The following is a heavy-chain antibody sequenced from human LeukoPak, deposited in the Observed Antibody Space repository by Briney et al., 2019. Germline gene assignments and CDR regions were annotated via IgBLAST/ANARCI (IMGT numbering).Heavy chain of an antibody. CDR2: INTDGSST. V-gene: IGHV3-74*01. CDR1: GFTFSSYW. Sequence: GGSLRLSCAASGFTFSSYWMHWVRQAPGKGLVWVSHINTDGSSTTYADSVKGRFTISRDNAKNTLYLQMNSLRAEDTAVYYCARGGSGSYYDYFDYWGQGTLVTVSS. J-gene: IGHJ4*02. D-gene: IGHD3-10*01. CDR3: ARGGSGSYYDYFDY.